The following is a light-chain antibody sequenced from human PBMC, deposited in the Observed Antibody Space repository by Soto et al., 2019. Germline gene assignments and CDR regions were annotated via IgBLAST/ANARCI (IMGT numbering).Light chain of an antibody. Sequence: ETVLTQSPATLSVSPGERATLSCRASQSVDNNLAWYQQKPGQAPRLLIYGASTRATGIPARFSGSGSGTDFTLTISSLQSEDFATYYCQQYYSYPRTFGQGTKVEIK. J-gene: IGKJ1*01. CDR2: GAS. CDR3: QQYYSYPRT. CDR1: QSVDNN. V-gene: IGKV3-15*01.